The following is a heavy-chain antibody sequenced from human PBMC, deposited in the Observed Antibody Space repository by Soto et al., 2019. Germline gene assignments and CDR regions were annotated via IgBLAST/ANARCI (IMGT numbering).Heavy chain of an antibody. CDR3: AASSCYYGMDV. V-gene: IGHV5-51*01. CDR1: GYAFTNYW. D-gene: IGHD1-26*01. Sequence: GESLKISCKGSGYAFTNYWIGWLRQMPGKGLEWMGIIYPGDYDTKYNPSFQGQVTISADKSITTTYLQWSSLKASDTAIYYCAASSCYYGMDVWGQGTTVTVSS. CDR2: IYPGDYDT. J-gene: IGHJ6*02.